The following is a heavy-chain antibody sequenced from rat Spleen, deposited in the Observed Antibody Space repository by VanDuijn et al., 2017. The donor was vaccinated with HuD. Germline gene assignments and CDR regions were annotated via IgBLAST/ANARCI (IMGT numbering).Heavy chain of an antibody. V-gene: IGHV2-13*01. CDR2: IWGDGST. D-gene: IGHD1-12*03. CDR1: GFSLTSYA. J-gene: IGHJ2*01. Sequence: QVQLKESGPGLVQPSQTLSLTCTVSGFSLTSYAVNWVRQPPGKGLEWMGGIWGDGSTNYNSALKSRLSISRDTSKSQVFLKMNSLQIEDTATYYCARGNYYDGYYPFDYWGQGVMVRVSS. CDR3: ARGNYYDGYYPFDY.